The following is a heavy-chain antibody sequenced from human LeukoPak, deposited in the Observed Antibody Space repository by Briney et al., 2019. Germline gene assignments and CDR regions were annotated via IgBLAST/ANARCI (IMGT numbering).Heavy chain of an antibody. Sequence: QSGGSLRLSCAASGFTVSSNYMSWVRQAPGKGLEWVSVIYSGGSTYYADSVKGRFTISRDNSKNTLYLQMNSLRAEDTAVYYCARVRNDWFDPWGQGTLVTVSS. J-gene: IGHJ5*02. CDR1: GFTVSSNY. V-gene: IGHV3-66*01. CDR2: IYSGGST. CDR3: ARVRNDWFDP.